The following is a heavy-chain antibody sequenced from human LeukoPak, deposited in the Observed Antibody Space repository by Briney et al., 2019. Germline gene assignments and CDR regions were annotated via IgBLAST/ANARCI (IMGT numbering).Heavy chain of an antibody. J-gene: IGHJ6*02. V-gene: IGHV4-61*02. CDR2: IYTSGGT. D-gene: IGHD3-9*01. Sequence: SETLSLTCTVSGGSISSGSYYWSWIRQPAGKGLEWIGRIYTSGGTNYNPSLKSRVTISVDTSKNQFSLKLSSVTAADTAVYYCARVLRYFDWRGDGMDVWGQGTTVTVSS. CDR3: ARVLRYFDWRGDGMDV. CDR1: GGSISSGSYY.